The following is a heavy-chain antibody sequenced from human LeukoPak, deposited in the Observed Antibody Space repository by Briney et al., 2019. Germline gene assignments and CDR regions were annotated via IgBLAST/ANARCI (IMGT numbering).Heavy chain of an antibody. CDR2: INHSVST. V-gene: IGHV4-34*01. D-gene: IGHD3-10*01. Sequence: PSETLSLTCAVYGGSFSGYYWSWIRQPPGKGLEWIGEINHSVSTNYNPSLKSRVTISVDTSKNQFSLKLSSVTAADTAVYYCARGRTVLLWFGANDAFDIWGQGTMVTVSS. CDR3: ARGRTVLLWFGANDAFDI. CDR1: GGSFSGYY. J-gene: IGHJ3*02.